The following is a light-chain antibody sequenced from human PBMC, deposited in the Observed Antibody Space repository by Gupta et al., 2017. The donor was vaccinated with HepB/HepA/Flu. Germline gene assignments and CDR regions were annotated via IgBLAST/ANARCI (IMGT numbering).Light chain of an antibody. V-gene: IGLV3-21*02. CDR2: DDS. CDR3: QVWDSSSRHVV. Sequence: SYVVTQPPAVSVAPGETSKTFCGGDNIGSKSVHWYQQKSGHSPQLVVYDDSDRPSGIPERFSGSNSGNTATLTINRVEAGDEADFYCQVWDSSSRHVVFGGGTKLVVL. J-gene: IGLJ2*01. CDR1: NIGSKS.